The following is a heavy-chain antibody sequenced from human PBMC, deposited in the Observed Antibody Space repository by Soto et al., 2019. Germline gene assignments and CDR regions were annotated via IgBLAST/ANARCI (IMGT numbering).Heavy chain of an antibody. CDR2: IYFNGNT. Sequence: PSETLSLTCTVSAASFSKYYWSWIRQPPGKGLEWIGYIYFNGNTNYNPSLKRRVTISIDTSKKQISLRLTSVTAADTAVYYCARGQRFSDWFDPWGQGALVTVSS. CDR1: AASFSKYY. J-gene: IGHJ5*02. V-gene: IGHV4-59*12. CDR3: ARGQRFSDWFDP. D-gene: IGHD3-3*01.